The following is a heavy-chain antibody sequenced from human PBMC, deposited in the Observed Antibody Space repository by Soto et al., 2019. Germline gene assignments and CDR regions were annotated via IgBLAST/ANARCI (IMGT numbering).Heavy chain of an antibody. CDR3: ARAADYGDYY. D-gene: IGHD4-17*01. J-gene: IGHJ4*02. Sequence: GGSLRLSCAASGFTFSSYSMNWVRQAPGKGLEWVSYISSSSSTIYYADSVKGRFTISRDNAKNSLYLQMNSLRAEDTAVYYCARAADYGDYYWGQGTLVTVSS. CDR2: ISSSSSTI. CDR1: GFTFSSYS. V-gene: IGHV3-48*01.